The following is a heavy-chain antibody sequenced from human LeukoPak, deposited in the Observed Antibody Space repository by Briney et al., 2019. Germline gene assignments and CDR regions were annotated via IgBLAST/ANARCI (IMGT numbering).Heavy chain of an antibody. CDR1: GFTFSSYA. Sequence: GGSLRLSCAASGFTFSSYAMSWVRQAPGKGLEWVSAISGSGGSTYYADSVKGRFTISRDNSKNTLYLQMNSLRAEDTAVYYCVKDREGGSRLRGWFDPWGQGTLVTVSS. CDR3: VKDREGGSRLRGWFDP. J-gene: IGHJ5*02. D-gene: IGHD3-10*01. V-gene: IGHV3-23*01. CDR2: ISGSGGST.